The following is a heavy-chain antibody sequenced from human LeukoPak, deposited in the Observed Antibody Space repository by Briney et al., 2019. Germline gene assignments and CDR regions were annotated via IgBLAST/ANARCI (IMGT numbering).Heavy chain of an antibody. CDR1: GFTFTNYA. CDR2: ISGSGGST. Sequence: PGGSLRLSCAASGFTFTNYAMSWVRQAPGKGLEWVSAISGSGGSTYYADSVKGRFTISRDNSKNTLYLQMNSLRAEDTAVYYCAKDTPPDYYDSSGYLPDAFDIWGQGTMVTVSS. CDR3: AKDTPPDYYDSSGYLPDAFDI. D-gene: IGHD3-22*01. V-gene: IGHV3-23*01. J-gene: IGHJ3*02.